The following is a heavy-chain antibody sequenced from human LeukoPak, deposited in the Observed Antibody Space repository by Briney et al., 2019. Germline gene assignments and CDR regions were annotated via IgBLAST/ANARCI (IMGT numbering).Heavy chain of an antibody. Sequence: SEALSLTCTVSGGSISSDSYYWAWIRQPPGKGLEWIASIYYSGSTYYNPSLKSRVTISVDTSRNQFSLKLNSVTAADTAVYYCASLAVAGLSEGYWGQGTLVIVSS. J-gene: IGHJ4*02. D-gene: IGHD6-19*01. V-gene: IGHV4-39*01. CDR1: GGSISSDSYY. CDR3: ASLAVAGLSEGY. CDR2: IYYSGST.